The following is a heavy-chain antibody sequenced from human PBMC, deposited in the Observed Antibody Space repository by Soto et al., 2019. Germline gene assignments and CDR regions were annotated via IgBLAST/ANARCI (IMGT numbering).Heavy chain of an antibody. Sequence: PSETLSLTCTVSGGSISSYYWSWIRQPAGKGLEWIGRIYTSGSTNYNPSLKSRVTMSVDTSKNQFSLKLGSVTAADTAVYYCARDHSITMVRGVMVPDWFDPWGQGTLVTVSS. D-gene: IGHD3-10*01. CDR1: GGSISSYY. J-gene: IGHJ5*02. CDR3: ARDHSITMVRGVMVPDWFDP. CDR2: IYTSGST. V-gene: IGHV4-4*07.